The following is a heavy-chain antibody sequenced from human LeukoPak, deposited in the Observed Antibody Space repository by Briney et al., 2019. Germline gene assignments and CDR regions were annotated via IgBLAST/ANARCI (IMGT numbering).Heavy chain of an antibody. J-gene: IGHJ4*02. V-gene: IGHV3-30*18. CDR1: GFTFNNYA. CDR2: ISFDGSNK. Sequence: GGSLRLSCAASGFTFNNYAMHWVRQAPGKGLEWVAVISFDGSNKHYADSVKGRFTISRDNSKNTLYIQMNSLRPEDTAVYYCAKAGSIIGVYYFDYWGQGALVTVSS. D-gene: IGHD2-15*01. CDR3: AKAGSIIGVYYFDY.